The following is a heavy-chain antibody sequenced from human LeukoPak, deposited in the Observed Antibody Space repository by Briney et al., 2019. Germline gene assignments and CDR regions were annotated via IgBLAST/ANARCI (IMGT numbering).Heavy chain of an antibody. D-gene: IGHD5-18*01. CDR2: ISWDGGST. CDR1: GFTFDDYA. J-gene: IGHJ6*03. Sequence: GRSLRLSCAASGFTFDDYAMHWVRQAPGKGLEWVSLISWDGGSTYYADSVKGRFTISGDNSENSLYLQMNSLRAEDTALYYCAKQDTAMDYYYYMDVWGKGTTVTVSS. V-gene: IGHV3-43D*04. CDR3: AKQDTAMDYYYYMDV.